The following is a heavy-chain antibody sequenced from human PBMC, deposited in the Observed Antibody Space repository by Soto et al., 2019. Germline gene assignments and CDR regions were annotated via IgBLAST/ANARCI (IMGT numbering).Heavy chain of an antibody. CDR1: CGSISSGGYY. J-gene: IGHJ3*02. CDR3: AREGDYYDSSGYYSVGTFDI. V-gene: IGHV4-31*03. CDR2: IYYSGST. Sequence: SETLSLTCTVSCGSISSGGYYWSWIRQHPGKGLEWIGYIYYSGSTYYNPSLKSRVTISVDTSKNQFSLKLSSVTAADTAVYCCAREGDYYDSSGYYSVGTFDIWGQGTMVTVSS. D-gene: IGHD3-22*01.